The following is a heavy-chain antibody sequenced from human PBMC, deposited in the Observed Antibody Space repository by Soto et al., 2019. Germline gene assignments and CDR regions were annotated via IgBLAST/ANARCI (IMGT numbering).Heavy chain of an antibody. Sequence: ASVKVSCKASGYTFTNYGVSWVRQAPGQGIEWLGWISANNGKTNYAQKFQDRVIMTTDTFTRTVYMELRSLRSDDTAVYYCAGESYYGSGSHMDVWGKGTAVTVSS. CDR1: GYTFTNYG. CDR3: AGESYYGSGSHMDV. D-gene: IGHD3-10*01. J-gene: IGHJ6*03. V-gene: IGHV1-18*01. CDR2: ISANNGKT.